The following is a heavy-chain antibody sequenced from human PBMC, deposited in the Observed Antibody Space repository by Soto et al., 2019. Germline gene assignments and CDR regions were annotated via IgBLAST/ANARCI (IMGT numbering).Heavy chain of an antibody. CDR2: IIPIFGTA. J-gene: IGHJ6*02. D-gene: IGHD6-13*01. V-gene: IGHV1-69*13. CDR1: GGTLSSYA. Sequence: SVKVSCKASGGTLSSYAISWVRQAPGQGLEWMGGIIPIFGTANYAQKFQGRVTITADESTSTAYMELSSLRSEDTAVYYCARDHRFRGIAAAGTLFYYGMDVWGQGTTVTVSS. CDR3: ARDHRFRGIAAAGTLFYYGMDV.